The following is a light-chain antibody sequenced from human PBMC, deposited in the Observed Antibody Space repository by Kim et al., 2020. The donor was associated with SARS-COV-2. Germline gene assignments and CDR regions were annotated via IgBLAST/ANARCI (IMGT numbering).Light chain of an antibody. Sequence: VSVAPGKAARITCGGNNIGSKSVHWCQQKPGQAPVLVIYSDSDRPSGIPERFSGSNSANTATLTISRVEAGDEADYYCQVWDSDSDHWVFGGGTQLTVL. V-gene: IGLV3-21*04. CDR1: NIGSKS. J-gene: IGLJ3*02. CDR2: SDS. CDR3: QVWDSDSDHWV.